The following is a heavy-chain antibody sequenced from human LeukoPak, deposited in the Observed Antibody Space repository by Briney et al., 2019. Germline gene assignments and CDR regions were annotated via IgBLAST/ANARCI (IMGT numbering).Heavy chain of an antibody. D-gene: IGHD3-10*01. CDR1: GGTFSSYA. Sequence: GASVKVSCKASGGTFSSYAISWVRQAPGQGLEWMGGIIPIFGTANYAQKFQGRVTITADESTSTAYMELSSLRSEDTAVYYCAREYYYGSGSPNFYWYFDLWGRGTLVTVSS. CDR2: IIPIFGTA. CDR3: AREYYYGSGSPNFYWYFDL. V-gene: IGHV1-69*13. J-gene: IGHJ2*01.